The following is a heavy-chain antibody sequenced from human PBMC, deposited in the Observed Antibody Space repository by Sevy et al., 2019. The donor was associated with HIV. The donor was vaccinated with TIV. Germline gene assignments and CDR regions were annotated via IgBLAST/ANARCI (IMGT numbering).Heavy chain of an antibody. CDR2: IGDDRSDT. J-gene: IGHJ6*03. CDR3: SKSGEYYHGSVCFQLYYYMDV. CDR1: GFTFIGYG. V-gene: IGHV3-33*06. Sequence: GRSLRLSCAASGFTFIGYGMYWIRQVPGKGLEWVAFIGDDRSDTHYADSVKGRFTIFRDNSKYTLYLQMHTLRAEDTAVYSCSKSGEYYHGSVCFQLYYYMDVWGKGTPVTVSS. D-gene: IGHD3-10*01.